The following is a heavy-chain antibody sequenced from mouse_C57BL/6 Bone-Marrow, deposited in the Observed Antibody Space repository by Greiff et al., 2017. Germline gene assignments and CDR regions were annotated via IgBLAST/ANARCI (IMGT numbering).Heavy chain of an antibody. J-gene: IGHJ3*01. CDR3: TGYWDGAY. V-gene: IGHV6-3*01. CDR2: IRLKSDNYAT. Sequence: EVKVEESGGGLVQPGGSMKLSCVASGFTFSNYWMNWVRQSPEKGLEWVAQIRLKSDNYATHYAESVKGRFTISRDDSKSSVYLQMNNLRAEDTGIDYCTGYWDGAYWGQGTLVTVSA. CDR1: GFTFSNYW. D-gene: IGHD4-1*01.